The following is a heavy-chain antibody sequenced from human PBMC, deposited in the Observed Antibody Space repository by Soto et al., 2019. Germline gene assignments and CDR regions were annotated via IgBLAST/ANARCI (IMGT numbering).Heavy chain of an antibody. J-gene: IGHJ4*02. V-gene: IGHV4-34*01. CDR1: AGSFSGYY. CDR3: ARGVGFSGSYRTDY. CDR2: INHSGST. Sequence: PSETLSLTCAVSAGSFSGYYWSWIRQPPGKGLEWIGEINHSGSTNYNPSLKSRVTISVDTSKNQFSLKLSSVTAADTAVYYCARGVGFSGSYRTDYWGQGTLVTAPQ. D-gene: IGHD3-10*01.